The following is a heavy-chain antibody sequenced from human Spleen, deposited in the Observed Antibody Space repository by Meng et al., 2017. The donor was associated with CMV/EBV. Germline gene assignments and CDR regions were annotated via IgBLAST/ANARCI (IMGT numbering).Heavy chain of an antibody. J-gene: IGHJ6*02. CDR1: GGSFSGYY. D-gene: IGHD2-2*01. V-gene: IGHV4-34*01. Sequence: GSLRLSCAVYGGSFSGYYWSWIRQPPGKGLEWIGEINHSGSTNYNPSLKSRVTISVDTSKNQFSLKLSSVTAADTAVYYCARLGYCSSTSCPDVWGQGTTVTVSS. CDR2: INHSGST. CDR3: ARLGYCSSTSCPDV.